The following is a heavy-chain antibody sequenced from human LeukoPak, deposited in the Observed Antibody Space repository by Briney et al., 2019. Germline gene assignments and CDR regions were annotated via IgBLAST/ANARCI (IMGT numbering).Heavy chain of an antibody. CDR1: GYTFTGYY. Sequence: ASVKVSCKASGYTFTGYYMHWVRQAPGQGLEWMGWINPNSGGTNYAQKFQGRVTMTRDTSISTAYMELSRLRSDDTAVYYCGREPLEFMIVGPSAPWGQGTLVTVSS. V-gene: IGHV1-2*02. D-gene: IGHD3-22*01. J-gene: IGHJ5*02. CDR3: GREPLEFMIVGPSAP. CDR2: INPNSGGT.